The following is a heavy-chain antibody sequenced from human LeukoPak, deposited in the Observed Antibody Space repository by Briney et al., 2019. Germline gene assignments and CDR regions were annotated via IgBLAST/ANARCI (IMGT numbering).Heavy chain of an antibody. CDR3: ARDFGRGYCSTNNCYGWFDP. J-gene: IGHJ5*02. CDR1: GFTFSSYG. V-gene: IGHV3-33*01. CDR2: IWYDGSNK. D-gene: IGHD2-2*01. Sequence: GGSLRLSCAASGFTFSSYGMHWVRQAPGKGLEWVAVIWYDGSNKYYADSVKGRFTISRDNSKNTLYLQMNSLRAEDTAVYYCARDFGRGYCSTNNCYGWFDPWGQGTLVTVSS.